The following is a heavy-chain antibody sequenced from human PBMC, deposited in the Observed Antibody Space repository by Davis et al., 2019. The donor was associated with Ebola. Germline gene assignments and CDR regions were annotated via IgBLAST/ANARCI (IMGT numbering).Heavy chain of an antibody. V-gene: IGHV1-3*01. D-gene: IGHD2-2*01. J-gene: IGHJ6*03. CDR2: INAGNGNT. Sequence: ASVKVSCKASGYTFTSYAMHWVRQAPGQRLEWMGWINAGNGNTKYSQKFQGRVTITRDTSASTAYMELSSLRSEDTAVYYCARDGRYQLPNYYMDVWGKGTTVTVSS. CDR3: ARDGRYQLPNYYMDV. CDR1: GYTFTSYA.